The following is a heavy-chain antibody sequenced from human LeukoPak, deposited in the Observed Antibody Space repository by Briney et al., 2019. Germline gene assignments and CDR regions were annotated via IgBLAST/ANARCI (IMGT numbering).Heavy chain of an antibody. CDR1: GFTFSSYA. CDR3: AKWDTDRSGYPTYYFDY. Sequence: PGGPLRLSSAASGFTFSSYAMNWVRQAPGKGLEWVSTISGGAESTYYADSVKGRFTISRDNSKNRLYLQMNSLRAEDTAVYYCAKWDTDRSGYPTYYFDYWGQGTQGTVSS. V-gene: IGHV3-23*01. CDR2: ISGGAEST. D-gene: IGHD3-22*01. J-gene: IGHJ4*02.